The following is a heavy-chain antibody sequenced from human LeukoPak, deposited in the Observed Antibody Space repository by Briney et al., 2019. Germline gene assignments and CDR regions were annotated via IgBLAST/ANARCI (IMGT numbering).Heavy chain of an antibody. CDR2: IIPIFGTA. CDR1: GGTFSSHA. D-gene: IGHD3-10*01. CDR3: ARTPSNITMVRGVITKPPYYYYMDV. J-gene: IGHJ6*03. V-gene: IGHV1-69*05. Sequence: SVKVSCKASGGTFSSHAIIWVRQAPGQGLEWTGGIIPIFGTANYAQKFQGRVTITTDESTSTAYMELSSLRSEDTAVYYCARTPSNITMVRGVITKPPYYYYMDVWGKGTTVTVSS.